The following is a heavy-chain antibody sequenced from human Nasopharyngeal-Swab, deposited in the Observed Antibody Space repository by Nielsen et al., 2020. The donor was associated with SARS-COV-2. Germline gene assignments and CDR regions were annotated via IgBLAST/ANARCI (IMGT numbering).Heavy chain of an antibody. CDR2: ISGSGGST. D-gene: IGHD5-18*01. Sequence: GESLKISCAASGFIFSDSAIHWVRQAPGKGLEWVSAISGSGGSTYYADSVKGRFTISRDNSKNTLYLQMNSLRAEDTAVYYCARAETGYSYGYPFDYWGQGTLVTVSS. J-gene: IGHJ4*02. V-gene: IGHV3-23*01. CDR1: GFIFSDSA. CDR3: ARAETGYSYGYPFDY.